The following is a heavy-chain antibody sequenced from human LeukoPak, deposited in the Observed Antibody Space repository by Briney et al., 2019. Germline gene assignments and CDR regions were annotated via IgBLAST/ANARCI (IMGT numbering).Heavy chain of an antibody. CDR3: ARAYNYYDSSGYYLGYYFDY. Sequence: ASVKVSCRASGYTFTSYAMHWVRQAPGQRLEWMGWSNAGNGNTKYSQEFQGRVTITRDTSASTAYMELSSLRSEDMAVYYCARAYNYYDSSGYYLGYYFDYWGQGTLVTVSS. V-gene: IGHV1-3*02. D-gene: IGHD3-22*01. J-gene: IGHJ4*02. CDR1: GYTFTSYA. CDR2: SNAGNGNT.